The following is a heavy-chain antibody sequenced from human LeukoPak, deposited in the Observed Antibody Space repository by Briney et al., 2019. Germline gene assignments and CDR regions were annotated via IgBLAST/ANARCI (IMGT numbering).Heavy chain of an antibody. CDR3: ARAYNYYDSSGYYLGYYFDY. Sequence: ASVKVSCRASGYTFTSYAMHWVRQAPGQRLEWMGWSNAGNGNTKYSQEFQGRVTITRDTSASTAYMELSSLRSEDMAVYYCARAYNYYDSSGYYLGYYFDYWGQGTLVTVSS. V-gene: IGHV1-3*02. D-gene: IGHD3-22*01. J-gene: IGHJ4*02. CDR1: GYTFTSYA. CDR2: SNAGNGNT.